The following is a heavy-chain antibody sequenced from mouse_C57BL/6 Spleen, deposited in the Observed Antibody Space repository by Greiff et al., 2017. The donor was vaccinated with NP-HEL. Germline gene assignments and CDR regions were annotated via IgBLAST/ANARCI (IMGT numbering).Heavy chain of an antibody. D-gene: IGHD4-1*01. Sequence: EVKLQESGPVLVKPGASVKMSCKASGYTFTDYYMNWVKQSHGKSLEWIGVIYPYNGATSYNQKFKGKATLTVDKSSSTAYMELNSLTAEDSAVYDGSRGERGRYDFDYWGQGTTVTVSS. V-gene: IGHV1-19*01. CDR1: GYTFTDYY. CDR2: IYPYNGAT. CDR3: SRGERGRYDFDY. J-gene: IGHJ2*01.